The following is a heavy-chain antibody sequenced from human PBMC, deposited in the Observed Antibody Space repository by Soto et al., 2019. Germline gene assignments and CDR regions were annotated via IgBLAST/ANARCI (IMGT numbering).Heavy chain of an antibody. CDR2: ISGGGDLA. V-gene: IGHV3-23*01. Sequence: EVRLLESGGGLVQPGGSLRLSRAASGFPFDTSAMIWVRQAPGKGPEWLSLISGGGDLAYSAESVKGRFTSSRDNSKNTLYLLMTFLRVDETAVYYCAKYSGDFPVYNGLNVWGQGTTVTVSS. CDR3: AKYSGDFPVYNGLNV. CDR1: GFPFDTSA. J-gene: IGHJ6*02. D-gene: IGHD1-26*01.